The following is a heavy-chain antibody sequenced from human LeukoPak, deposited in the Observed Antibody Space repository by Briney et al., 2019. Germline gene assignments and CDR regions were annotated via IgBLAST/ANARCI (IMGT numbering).Heavy chain of an antibody. D-gene: IGHD6-19*01. V-gene: IGHV4-39*07. CDR3: AGERGEEYSSGWYKRNYFDN. CDR1: GDSFSSVTDY. Sequence: PSETLSLTCTVSGDSFSSVTDYWAWIRQPPGKGLEWIASGDYSGGTCYNPSLESRVAISADMSKNQFSLKLTSVTGADTAVYYCAGERGEEYSSGWYKRNYFDNWGQGIRVTVSS. J-gene: IGHJ4*02. CDR2: GDYSGGT.